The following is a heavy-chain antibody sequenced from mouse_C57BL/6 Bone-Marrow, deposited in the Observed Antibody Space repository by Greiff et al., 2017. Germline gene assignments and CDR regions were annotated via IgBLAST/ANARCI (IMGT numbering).Heavy chain of an antibody. J-gene: IGHJ3*01. CDR3: TTIHYYGSSYTWFAY. CDR2: IDPEDGDT. Sequence: VQLKQPGAELVRPGASVKLSCKASGFNIKDYYMHWVKQRPEQGLEWIGGIDPEDGDTEYAPKFQGKATLTADTSSNTAYMQLSSLTSEDTAVYYCTTIHYYGSSYTWFAYWGQGTLVTVSA. D-gene: IGHD1-1*01. CDR1: GFNIKDYY. V-gene: IGHV14-1*01.